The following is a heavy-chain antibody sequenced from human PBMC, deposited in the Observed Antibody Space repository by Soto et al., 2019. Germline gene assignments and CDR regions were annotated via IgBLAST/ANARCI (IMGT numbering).Heavy chain of an antibody. CDR2: ISSSSSYI. Sequence: GGSLRLSCAASGFTFSSYSMNWVRQAPGKGLEWVSSISSSSSYIYYADSVKGRFTISRDNAKNSLYPQMNSLRAEDTAVYYCARDGVGYYGMDVWGQGTTVTVSS. V-gene: IGHV3-21*01. CDR1: GFTFSSYS. J-gene: IGHJ6*02. CDR3: ARDGVGYYGMDV. D-gene: IGHD1-26*01.